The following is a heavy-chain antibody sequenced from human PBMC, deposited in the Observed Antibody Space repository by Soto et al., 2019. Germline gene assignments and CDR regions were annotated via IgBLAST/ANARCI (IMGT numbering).Heavy chain of an antibody. J-gene: IGHJ4*02. CDR3: ARMGGWYSSSSDH. CDR1: GGSISSYY. D-gene: IGHD6-6*01. CDR2: IYYSGST. Sequence: PSETLSLTCTVSGGSISSYYWSWIRQPPGKGLEWIGNIYYSGSTNYNPSLKSRVTISIDTSKNQFSLKLSSVTAADTAVCYCARMGGWYSSSSDHWGQGTLVTVSS. V-gene: IGHV4-59*01.